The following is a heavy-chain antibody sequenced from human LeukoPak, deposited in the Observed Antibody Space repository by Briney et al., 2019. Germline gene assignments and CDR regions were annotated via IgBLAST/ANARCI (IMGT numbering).Heavy chain of an antibody. D-gene: IGHD2-8*01. CDR2: IKEDGSDK. Sequence: GGSLRLSCAASGFTFSSYWRSWVRQAPGKGLEWVADIKEDGSDKYYVDSVRGRFTISRDNAKNSLYLQMNSLRAEDTAVYYCAKNGHYLDSWGQGTLVTVSS. CDR1: GFTFSSYW. CDR3: AKNGHYLDS. V-gene: IGHV3-7*01. J-gene: IGHJ4*02.